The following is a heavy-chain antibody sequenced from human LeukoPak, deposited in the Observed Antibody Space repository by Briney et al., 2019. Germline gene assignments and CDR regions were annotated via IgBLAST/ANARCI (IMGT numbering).Heavy chain of an antibody. D-gene: IGHD3-22*01. V-gene: IGHV3-23*01. J-gene: IGHJ4*02. CDR2: ISGSGGST. CDR3: AKDSDKSPFYYDSSGYLGPLDY. CDR1: GFTFSSYA. Sequence: PGGSLRLSCAASGFTFSSYAMSWVRQAPGKGLEWVSAISGSGGSTYYADSVKGRFTISRDNSKNTLYLQMNSLRAEDTAVYYCAKDSDKSPFYYDSSGYLGPLDYWGQGTLVTVSS.